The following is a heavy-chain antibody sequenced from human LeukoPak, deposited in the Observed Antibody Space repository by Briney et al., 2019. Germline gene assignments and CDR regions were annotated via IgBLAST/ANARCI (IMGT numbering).Heavy chain of an antibody. Sequence: PSETLSLTCAVYGGSFSGYYWSWIRQPPGKGLEWIGEINHSGSTNYNPSLKSRVTISVDTSKNQFSLKLSSVTAADTAVYYCARVGSSSGYWGQGTLVTVSS. J-gene: IGHJ4*02. CDR1: GGSFSGYY. D-gene: IGHD6-6*01. CDR2: INHSGST. V-gene: IGHV4-34*01. CDR3: ARVGSSSGY.